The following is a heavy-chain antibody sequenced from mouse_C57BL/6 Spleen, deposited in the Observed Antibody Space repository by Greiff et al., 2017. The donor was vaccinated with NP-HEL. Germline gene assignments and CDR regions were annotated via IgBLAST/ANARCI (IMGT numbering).Heavy chain of an antibody. V-gene: IGHV14-3*01. CDR2: IDPANGNT. CDR1: GFNIKNTY. J-gene: IGHJ3*01. Sequence: EVQLQQSVAELVRPGASVKLSCTASGFNIKNTYMHWVKQRPEQGLEWIGRIDPANGNTKYAPKFQGKATITADTASNTAYLQLSSLPSEDTAIYDCARSKGSTSVGEADYGGQGTLVTVSA. D-gene: IGHD1-1*01. CDR3: ARSKGSTSVGEADY.